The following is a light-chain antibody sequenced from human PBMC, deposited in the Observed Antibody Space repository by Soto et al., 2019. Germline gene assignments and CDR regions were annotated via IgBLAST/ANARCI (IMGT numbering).Light chain of an antibody. CDR3: QQYNDWPLT. CDR1: QSLSSN. J-gene: IGKJ1*01. V-gene: IGKV3-15*01. CDR2: GAS. Sequence: VMTQSPATLSVYPGETATLSCRASQSLSSNLGWYQQKPGQAPRLLIFGASTRATGIPARFSGSGSGTEFSLTISSLQSEDFAVYFCQQYNDWPLTFGQGTKV.